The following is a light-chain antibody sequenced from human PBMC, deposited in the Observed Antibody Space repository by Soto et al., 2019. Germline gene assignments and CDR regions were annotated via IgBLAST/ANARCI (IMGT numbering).Light chain of an antibody. V-gene: IGKV3-20*01. CDR1: QTVSSSF. CDR2: GAS. Sequence: EIVLTQSPGTLSLSPGEGATLSCRASQTVSSSFLAWYQQKAGQAPRLLIYGASSRATGIPDRFSGSGSGTDFTLTITRLEPEDFAVYYGQQYGSSPGTFGQGTKVEIK. CDR3: QQYGSSPGT. J-gene: IGKJ1*01.